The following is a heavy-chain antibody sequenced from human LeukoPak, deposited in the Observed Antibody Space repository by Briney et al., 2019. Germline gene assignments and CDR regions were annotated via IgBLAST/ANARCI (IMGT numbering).Heavy chain of an antibody. V-gene: IGHV3-23*01. CDR3: AKWAPPNVEMATTTPLSPAGY. Sequence: GGSLRLSCAASGFTFSSYAMSWVRQAPGKGLEWVSAISGSGGSTYYADSVKGRFTISRDNSKNTLYLQMNSLRAEDTAVYYCAKWAPPNVEMATTTPLSPAGYWGQGTLVTVSS. D-gene: IGHD5-24*01. J-gene: IGHJ4*02. CDR2: ISGSGGST. CDR1: GFTFSSYA.